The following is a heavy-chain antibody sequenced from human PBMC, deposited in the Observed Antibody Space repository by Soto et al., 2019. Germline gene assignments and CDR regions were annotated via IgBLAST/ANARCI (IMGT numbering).Heavy chain of an antibody. Sequence: QVQLVQSGAEVKKPGASVRVSCKASGYTFTAYCVQWVRQAPGQGLQWMGWINVNSGDIKYAQAFQGRVTLTRDTSNHPIYKGPNKVTPDQTAVYYCARDMDYYYGSGTGIGHGVWGQGTTVTV. V-gene: IGHV1-2*02. CDR1: GYTFTAYC. D-gene: IGHD3-10*01. CDR2: INVNSGDI. J-gene: IGHJ6*02. CDR3: ARDMDYYYGSGTGIGHGV.